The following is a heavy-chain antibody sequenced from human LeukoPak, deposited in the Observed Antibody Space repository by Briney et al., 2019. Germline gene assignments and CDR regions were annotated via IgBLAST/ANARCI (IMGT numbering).Heavy chain of an antibody. CDR3: ARENIFDF. CDR1: GFTFSSYG. CDR2: IGATDDST. V-gene: IGHV3-23*01. J-gene: IGHJ4*01. Sequence: GGSLRLSCAASGFTFSSYGMHWVRQAPGKGPEWVSAIGATDDSTYYADSVKGRFTISRDNSRNTVYLQMNSLRVADTALYFCARENIFDFWGQGTLVTVSS.